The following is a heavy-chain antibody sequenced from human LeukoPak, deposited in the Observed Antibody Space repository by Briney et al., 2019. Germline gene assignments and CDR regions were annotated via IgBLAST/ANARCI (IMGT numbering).Heavy chain of an antibody. J-gene: IGHJ5*02. CDR1: GDSISSSDYY. CDR2: IYYSGST. D-gene: IGHD6-13*01. CDR3: ARTLVRAGYSST. Sequence: SETLSLTCAVSGDSISSSDYYWSWIRQPPGKGLEWIGYIYYSGSTYYNPSLKSRVTISVDTSKNQFSLKLSSVTAADTAVYYCARTLVRAGYSSTWGQGTLVTVSS. V-gene: IGHV4-31*11.